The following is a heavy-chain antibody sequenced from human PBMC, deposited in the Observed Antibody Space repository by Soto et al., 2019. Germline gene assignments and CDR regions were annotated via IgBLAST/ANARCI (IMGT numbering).Heavy chain of an antibody. D-gene: IGHD6-6*01. CDR3: ARTGGGMAARPLEY. Sequence: QVQLVQSGGEVKKPGASVEVSCRTSGYMFTTYGISWVRQAPGQGLEWMAWISAYNGNKKYAQKFQGRVTMTTDPSNRTVSMELRNLPSADTGTYFCARTGGGMAARPLEYWGQGTLVTVSS. V-gene: IGHV1-18*04. CDR2: ISAYNGNK. J-gene: IGHJ4*02. CDR1: GYMFTTYG.